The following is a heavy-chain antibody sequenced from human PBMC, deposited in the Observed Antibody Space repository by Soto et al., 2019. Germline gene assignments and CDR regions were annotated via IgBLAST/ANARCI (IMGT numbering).Heavy chain of an antibody. CDR3: AGGYYEFLAAYNWFDR. Sequence: QVQLQEPGPGLVKPSQTLSLTCNVSGGSINGYYWSWIRQHPGKGLEWIGYIFYGGSTYYNPSLKGRVAVTVDKSKSPLHLKLWSVTSADTAVYYCAGGYYEFLAAYNWFDRWSQGTPVTVSS. J-gene: IGHJ5*02. CDR2: IFYGGST. D-gene: IGHD3-9*01. V-gene: IGHV4-31*03. CDR1: GGSINGYY.